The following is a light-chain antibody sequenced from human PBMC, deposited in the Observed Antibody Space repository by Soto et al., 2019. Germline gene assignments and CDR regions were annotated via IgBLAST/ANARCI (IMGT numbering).Light chain of an antibody. CDR3: QQYETSLKT. V-gene: IGKV3-20*01. Sequence: IVLTQSPGTLSLSPGERATLSCRASQSISSSYLAWYQQKPGQAPRLLIYGASNRATGIPDRISGSGSGTDFTLTISRLEPGDFAVYYCQQYETSLKTFGQGTEVE. CDR1: QSISSSY. CDR2: GAS. J-gene: IGKJ1*01.